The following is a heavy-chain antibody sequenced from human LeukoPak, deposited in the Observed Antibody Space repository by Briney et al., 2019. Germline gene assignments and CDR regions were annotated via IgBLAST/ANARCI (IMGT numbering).Heavy chain of an antibody. J-gene: IGHJ4*02. Sequence: SETLSLTCTVSGLSISANSWSWLRRPPGKGLEWIGYIYNSVTTNYNPSLTSRVTISVDTSKNQLSLKLSSATAADTAVYYCARGARSSDYWGQGTLVTVSS. V-gene: IGHV4-59*13. CDR3: ARGARSSDY. CDR2: IYNSVTT. CDR1: GLSISANS. D-gene: IGHD3-10*01.